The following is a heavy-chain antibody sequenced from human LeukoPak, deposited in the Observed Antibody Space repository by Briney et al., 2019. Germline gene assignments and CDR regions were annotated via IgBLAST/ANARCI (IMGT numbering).Heavy chain of an antibody. D-gene: IGHD5-18*01. CDR3: AKDRADVDTAMEPYYYYYYGMDV. CDR1: GFTFDDYA. J-gene: IGHJ6*02. CDR2: ISGDGGST. Sequence: GGSLRLSCAASGFTFDDYAMHWVRQAPGKGLEWVSLISGDGGSTYYADSVKGRFTISRDNSKNSLYLQMYSLRTEDTALYYCAKDRADVDTAMEPYYYYYYGMDVWGQGTTVTVSS. V-gene: IGHV3-43*02.